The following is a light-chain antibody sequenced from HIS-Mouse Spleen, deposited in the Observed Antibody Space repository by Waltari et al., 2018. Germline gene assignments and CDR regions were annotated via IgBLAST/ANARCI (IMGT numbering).Light chain of an antibody. CDR1: ALPKKL. Sequence: SYELTQPPSVSVSPGQTARTPCSGDALPKKLAYLYQQKSGQAPGLVIYEDSKRPSGIPERFSGSSSGTMATLTISGAQVEDEADYYCYSTDSSGNHRVFGGGTKLTVL. CDR3: YSTDSSGNHRV. CDR2: EDS. V-gene: IGLV3-10*01. J-gene: IGLJ2*01.